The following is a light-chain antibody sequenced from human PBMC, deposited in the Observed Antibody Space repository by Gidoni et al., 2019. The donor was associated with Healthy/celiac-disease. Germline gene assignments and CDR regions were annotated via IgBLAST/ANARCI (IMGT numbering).Light chain of an antibody. CDR2: EVS. CDR1: SSDVGGYNY. J-gene: IGLJ3*02. Sequence: QSALTPPASVSGSPGQSITISCTGTSSDVGGYNYVSWSQQHPGNAPKLMIDEVSKRPSGVPDRFAGSKSGNTASLTISGLQAEDEADYYCSSYTSSSTRVFGGGTKLTVL. CDR3: SSYTSSSTRV. V-gene: IGLV2-14*01.